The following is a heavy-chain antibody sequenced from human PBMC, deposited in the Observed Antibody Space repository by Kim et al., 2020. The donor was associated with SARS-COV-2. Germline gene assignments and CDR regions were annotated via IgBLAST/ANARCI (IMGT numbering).Heavy chain of an antibody. CDR1: GGTFSSYA. Sequence: SVKVSCKASGGTFSSYAISWVRQAPGQGLEWMGGIIPIFGTANYAQKFQGRVTITADESTSTAYMELSSLRSEDTAVYYCAGKDTWIQLWLQSWRYGMDVWGQGTTVTVSS. J-gene: IGHJ6*02. D-gene: IGHD5-18*01. CDR2: IIPIFGTA. V-gene: IGHV1-69*13. CDR3: AGKDTWIQLWLQSWRYGMDV.